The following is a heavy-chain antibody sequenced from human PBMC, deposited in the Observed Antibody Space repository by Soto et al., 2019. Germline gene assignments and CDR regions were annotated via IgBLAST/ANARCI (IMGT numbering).Heavy chain of an antibody. D-gene: IGHD1-26*01. CDR3: ARAKRLHRGRHRVSYPHYYSYATDV. Sequence: PGGSLRLSCAASGFTFSSYAMSWVGQGPGKGLEWVSAISGSGGSTYYADSVNGLFTISRATATTSWYLQMNSLRAEDTAVYYCARAKRLHRGRHRVSYPHYYSYATDV. J-gene: IGHJ6*01. CDR1: GFTFSSYA. V-gene: IGHV3-23*01. CDR2: ISGSGGST.